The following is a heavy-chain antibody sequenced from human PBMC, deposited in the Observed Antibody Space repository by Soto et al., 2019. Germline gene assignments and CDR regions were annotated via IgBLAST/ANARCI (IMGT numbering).Heavy chain of an antibody. CDR2: INHSGST. J-gene: IGHJ2*01. CDR3: ARARSSSGWPYWYFDL. D-gene: IGHD6-19*01. V-gene: IGHV4-34*01. CDR1: GGSFSGYY. Sequence: QVQLQQWGAGLLKPSETLSLTCAVYGGSFSGYYWSWIRQPPGKGLEWIGEINHSGSTNYNPSLKSRVTISVEPSKSQFSLKLSSVTAADTAVYYCARARSSSGWPYWYFDLWGRGTLVTVSS.